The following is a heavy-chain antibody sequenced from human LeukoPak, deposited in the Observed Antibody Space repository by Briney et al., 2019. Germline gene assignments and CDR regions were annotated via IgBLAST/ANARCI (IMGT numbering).Heavy chain of an antibody. D-gene: IGHD3-3*01. CDR2: INTNTGNP. V-gene: IGHV7-4-1*02. CDR1: GYTFTSYA. Sequence: ASVKVSCTASGYTFTSYAMNWVRQAPGQGLEWMGWINTNTGNPTYAQGFTGRFVFSLDTSVSTAYLQISSLKAEDTAVYYCARDPPPSYDFWSGYYKGGFDYWGQGTLVTVSS. J-gene: IGHJ4*02. CDR3: ARDPPPSYDFWSGYYKGGFDY.